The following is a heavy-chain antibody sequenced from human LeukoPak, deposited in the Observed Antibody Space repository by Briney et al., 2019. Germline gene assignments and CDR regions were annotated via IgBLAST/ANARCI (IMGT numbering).Heavy chain of an antibody. V-gene: IGHV3-23*01. J-gene: IGHJ3*02. CDR3: AKEGDYYDSITANDAFDI. CDR1: GFTFNSYA. D-gene: IGHD3-22*01. CDR2: ISGSGDST. Sequence: GGSLRLSCAASGFTFNSYAMSWVRQAPGKGLEWVSGISGSGDSTYYADSVKGRFTISRDNSKNMLYLQMNSLRAEDTAVYYCAKEGDYYDSITANDAFDIWGQGTMVTVSS.